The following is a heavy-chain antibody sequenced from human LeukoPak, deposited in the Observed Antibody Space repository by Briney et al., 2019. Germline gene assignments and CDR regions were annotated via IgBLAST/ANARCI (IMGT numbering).Heavy chain of an antibody. CDR1: GFTFDDYG. J-gene: IGHJ4*02. D-gene: IGHD2-2*01. V-gene: IGHV3-20*04. CDR3: AASLPAANFDY. Sequence: GGSLRLSCAASGFTFDDYGMSWVRQAPGKGLERVSGINWNGGSTGYADSVKGRFTISRDNAKNSLYLQMNSLRAEDTALYYCAASLPAANFDYWGQGTLVTVSS. CDR2: INWNGGST.